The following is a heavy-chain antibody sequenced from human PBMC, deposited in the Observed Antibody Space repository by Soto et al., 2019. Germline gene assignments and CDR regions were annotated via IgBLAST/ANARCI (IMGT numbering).Heavy chain of an antibody. J-gene: IGHJ5*02. V-gene: IGHV4-31*03. CDR1: GDAIYIGGYY. CDR2: IYHTGKT. CDR3: AREPGYKWNHNYGIDP. D-gene: IGHD1-20*01. Sequence: PSETLSLTCTVSGDAIYIGGYYWTWIRQHPGKGLEWIGYIYHTGKTYYNPSLESRVTMSVDTSKNQFSLKLASVTAADTAVYYCAREPGYKWNHNYGIDPWGQGTLVTVSS.